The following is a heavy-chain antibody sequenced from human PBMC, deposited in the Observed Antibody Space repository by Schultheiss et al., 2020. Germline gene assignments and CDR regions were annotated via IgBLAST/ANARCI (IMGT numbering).Heavy chain of an antibody. J-gene: IGHJ4*02. D-gene: IGHD6-19*01. CDR2: INPYSGGT. V-gene: IGHV1-2*06. CDR1: GYTFIGYY. CDR3: ARDSGYSSGWYWVY. Sequence: ASVKVSCKASGYTFIGYYIHWVRQAPGQGLEWMGQINPYSGGTKYAQNFQGRVTVTRDTSISTAYMELTRLRSDDTAVYYCARDSGYSSGWYWVYWGQGTLVTVSS.